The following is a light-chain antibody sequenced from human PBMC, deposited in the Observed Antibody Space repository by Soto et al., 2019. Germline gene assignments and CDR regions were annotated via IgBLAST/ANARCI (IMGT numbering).Light chain of an antibody. V-gene: IGLV1-40*01. CDR2: GNS. CDR1: SSNIGAGYD. Sequence: VLTQPPSVSGAPGQRVTISCTGSSSNIGAGYDVHWYQQLPGTAPKLLIYGNSNRPSGVPDRFSGSKSGTSASLAITGLQAEDEADYYCQSYDSSLSAPYVFGTGTKVTVL. CDR3: QSYDSSLSAPYV. J-gene: IGLJ1*01.